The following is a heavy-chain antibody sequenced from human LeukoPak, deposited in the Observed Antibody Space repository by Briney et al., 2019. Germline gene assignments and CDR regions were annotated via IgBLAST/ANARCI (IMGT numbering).Heavy chain of an antibody. D-gene: IGHD2-2*01. CDR3: ASKYCTSTSCYFPRNWFDS. J-gene: IGHJ5*01. CDR2: INAGNGNT. CDR1: GYTFTSYA. V-gene: IGHV1-3*01. Sequence: ASVKVSCTASGYTFTSYAMHWVRQAPGQRLEWMGWINAGNGNTKYSQKFQGRVTITRDTSASTAYMELSSLRSEDTALFYCASKYCTSTSCYFPRNWFDSWGQGTLVTVSS.